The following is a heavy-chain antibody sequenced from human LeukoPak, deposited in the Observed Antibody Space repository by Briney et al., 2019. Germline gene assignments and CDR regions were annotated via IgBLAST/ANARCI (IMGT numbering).Heavy chain of an antibody. J-gene: IGHJ5*02. D-gene: IGHD2-8*01. Sequence: GGSLRLSCAGSAFTLSNYAINWVRQAPGKGLEWVSSISRSSSYIYYADSVKGRFTISRDNAKNSLYLQMNSLRAEDTAVYYCARRAYGEGFDPWGQGTLVTVSS. CDR2: ISRSSSYI. V-gene: IGHV3-21*01. CDR3: ARRAYGEGFDP. CDR1: AFTLSNYA.